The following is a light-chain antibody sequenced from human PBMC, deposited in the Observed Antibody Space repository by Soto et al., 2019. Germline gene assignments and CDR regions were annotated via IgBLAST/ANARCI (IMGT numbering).Light chain of an antibody. Sequence: IVLTQSPGTLSVSPGERATLSCRASQSVSSSYLAWYQQKPGQAPRLLIYGASSRATGIPDRFSGSGSGKDFTLTISSLEPEDFSVYYCQQYGGSPPLTFGGGTKVEIK. CDR3: QQYGGSPPLT. CDR2: GAS. J-gene: IGKJ4*01. CDR1: QSVSSSY. V-gene: IGKV3-20*01.